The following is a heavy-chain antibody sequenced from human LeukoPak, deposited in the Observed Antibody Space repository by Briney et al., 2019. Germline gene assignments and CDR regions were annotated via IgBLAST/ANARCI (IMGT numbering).Heavy chain of an antibody. CDR2: IYSGGST. J-gene: IGHJ4*02. V-gene: IGHV3-53*01. Sequence: GGSLGLSCAASGFTVSSNYMSWVRQAPGKGLEWVSVIYSGGSTYYADSVKGRFTISRDNSKNTLSLQMNGLRVDDTAVYFCAKANYIWNDSPFDSWGQGALVTVSS. CDR1: GFTVSSNY. CDR3: AKANYIWNDSPFDS. D-gene: IGHD1-1*01.